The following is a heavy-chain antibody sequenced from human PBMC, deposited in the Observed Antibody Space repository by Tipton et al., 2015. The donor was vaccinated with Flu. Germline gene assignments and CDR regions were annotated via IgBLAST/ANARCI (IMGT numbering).Heavy chain of an antibody. CDR3: AKWYSRHRYYYGPGKYDYYYYGLDV. J-gene: IGHJ6*02. V-gene: IGHV3-23*01. Sequence: SLRLSCAASGFTFSSYAMSWARKAPGKGLEWVSGISDSGGSTYYADSVKGRFTISRDNSKNTLYLQMNSLRGEDTAVYYCAKWYSRHRYYYGPGKYDYYYYGLDVWSHGTTVTVSS. CDR1: GFTFSSYA. D-gene: IGHD3-10*01. CDR2: ISDSGGST.